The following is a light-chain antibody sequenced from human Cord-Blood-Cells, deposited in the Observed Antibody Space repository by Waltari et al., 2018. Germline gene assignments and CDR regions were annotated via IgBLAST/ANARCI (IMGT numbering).Light chain of an antibody. CDR2: EVS. J-gene: IGLJ1*01. CDR3: SSYTSSSTLV. CDR1: SSEVGGYNY. Sequence: QSALTQPASVSGSPGPSITLPCPGTSSEVGGYNYVPWYQQHPGKAPKLMIYEVSNRPSGVSNRFSGSKSGNTASLTISGLQAEDEADYYCSSYTSSSTLVFGTGTKVTVL. V-gene: IGLV2-14*01.